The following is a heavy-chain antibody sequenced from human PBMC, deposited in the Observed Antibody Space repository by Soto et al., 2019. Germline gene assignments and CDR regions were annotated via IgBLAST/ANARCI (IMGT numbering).Heavy chain of an antibody. D-gene: IGHD2-15*01. CDR1: GGSFSGYY. Sequence: QVQLQQWGAGLLKPSETLSLTCAVYGGSFSGYYWSWIRQPPGMGLEWIGEINHSGSTNYNPSLKSRVTTSVDTSKNQFSLKLSSVTAADTAVYYCARGGGSNYYFDYWGQGTLVTVSS. CDR2: INHSGST. CDR3: ARGGGSNYYFDY. V-gene: IGHV4-34*01. J-gene: IGHJ4*02.